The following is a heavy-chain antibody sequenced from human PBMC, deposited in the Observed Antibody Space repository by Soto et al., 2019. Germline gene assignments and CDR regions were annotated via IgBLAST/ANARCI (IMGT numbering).Heavy chain of an antibody. D-gene: IGHD3-10*01. CDR2: INPNSGGT. Sequence: ASVKVSCKASGGTFSSYAISWVRQAPGQGLEWMGWINPNSGGTNYAQKFQGWVTMTRDTSTSTVYMELSSLRSEDTAVYYCATDASYYGSGSYSLGDAFDIWGQGTMVTVSS. V-gene: IGHV1-2*04. CDR1: GGTFSSYA. J-gene: IGHJ3*02. CDR3: ATDASYYGSGSYSLGDAFDI.